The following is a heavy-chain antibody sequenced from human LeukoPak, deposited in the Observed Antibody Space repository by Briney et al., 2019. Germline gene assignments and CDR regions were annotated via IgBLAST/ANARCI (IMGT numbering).Heavy chain of an antibody. V-gene: IGHV1-69*05. CDR1: GGTFSSYA. Sequence: SVKVSCKASGGTFSSYAISWVRQAPGQGLEWMGRIIPIFGTANYAQKFQGRVTITTDESTSTAYMELSSLRAEDTAVYYCAKDQYCSGDSCPHQRGFHYWGQGTLVTVSS. D-gene: IGHD2-15*01. J-gene: IGHJ4*02. CDR3: AKDQYCSGDSCPHQRGFHY. CDR2: IIPIFGTA.